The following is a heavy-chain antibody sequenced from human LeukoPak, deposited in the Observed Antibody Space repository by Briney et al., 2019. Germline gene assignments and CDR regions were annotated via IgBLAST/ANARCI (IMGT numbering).Heavy chain of an antibody. CDR1: GFTFSNYG. CDR3: ARDGDMRTTTIFGVVLG. Sequence: GGSLRLSCAASGFTFSNYGMHWVRQAPGKGLEWVAVISDDGSKKHYADSVKGRCTISRDNSKNTVYLQMNSLRAEDTAVYYCARDGDMRTTTIFGVVLGWGQGTLVTVSS. D-gene: IGHD3-3*01. J-gene: IGHJ4*02. V-gene: IGHV3-30*03. CDR2: ISDDGSKK.